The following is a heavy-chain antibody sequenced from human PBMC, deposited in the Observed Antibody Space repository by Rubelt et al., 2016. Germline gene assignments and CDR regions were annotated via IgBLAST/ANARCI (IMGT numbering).Heavy chain of an antibody. CDR1: GGSISSYY. J-gene: IGHJ4*02. CDR3: ASSLSGSPNVDY. D-gene: IGHD3-10*01. Sequence: QVQLQESGPGLVKPSEALSLTCTVSGGSISSYYWSWIRQPAGKGLEWIGRIYPRGSTNYNPSLKSRFTMSVDTSKNQFSLKLTPVTAADTAVYYCASSLSGSPNVDYWGQGTLVTVSS. CDR2: IYPRGST. V-gene: IGHV4-4*07.